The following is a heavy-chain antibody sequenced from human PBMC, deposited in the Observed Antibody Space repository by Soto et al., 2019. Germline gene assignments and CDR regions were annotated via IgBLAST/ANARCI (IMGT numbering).Heavy chain of an antibody. J-gene: IGHJ6*02. CDR2: IYPGDSDT. Sequence: LGESLKISCKGSGYTFTTYWIGWVRQMPGKGPEWMGIIYPGDSDTKYNPSFQGQVTISADKSITTTYLQWSSLKASDTAIYYCAASIFYYGMDVWGQGTTVTVSS. V-gene: IGHV5-51*01. CDR3: AASIFYYGMDV. CDR1: GYTFTTYW.